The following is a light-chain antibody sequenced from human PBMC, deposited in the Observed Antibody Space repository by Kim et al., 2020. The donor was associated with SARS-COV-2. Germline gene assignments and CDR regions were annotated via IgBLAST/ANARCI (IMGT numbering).Light chain of an antibody. V-gene: IGKV3-20*01. Sequence: SPGEGANHSCRASQSVSSRYLAWYQQRPGQGLRLLNYGASSRATGIPDRFSGSGSGTDFTLTISRLETEDFAVYYCQQYDSAFLTFGGGTKVDIK. CDR1: QSVSSRY. CDR2: GAS. CDR3: QQYDSAFLT. J-gene: IGKJ4*01.